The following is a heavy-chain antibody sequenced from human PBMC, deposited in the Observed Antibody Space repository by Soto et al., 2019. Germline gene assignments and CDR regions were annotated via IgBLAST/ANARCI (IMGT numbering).Heavy chain of an antibody. CDR2: ISPSDGST. J-gene: IGHJ4*02. D-gene: IGHD2-2*01. V-gene: IGHV1-46*01. CDR1: GYTFTSYY. Sequence: GASVKVSCKASGYTFTSYYMHWVRQAPGQGLEWMGMISPSDGSTSYAQKLQGRVTMTRDTSTSTAYMELRSLRSDDTAVYYCARDCSSTSCYGNFDYWGQGTLVTVS. CDR3: ARDCSSTSCYGNFDY.